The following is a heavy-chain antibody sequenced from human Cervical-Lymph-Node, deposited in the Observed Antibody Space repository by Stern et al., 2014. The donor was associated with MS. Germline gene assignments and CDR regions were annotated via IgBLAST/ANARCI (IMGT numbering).Heavy chain of an antibody. Sequence: MQLVQSGGGLVPPGGSLRLSCVASGFTFSSHWMSWVRQAPGKGLEWVANIKGDGSEKYYVDSVRGRFTISRDNAKNSLYLQMNSLRDEDTALYYCAGDRRAMTVYYWGQGTLVTVSS. CDR1: GFTFSSHW. D-gene: IGHD2-21*02. CDR2: IKGDGSEK. V-gene: IGHV3-7*01. J-gene: IGHJ4*02. CDR3: AGDRRAMTVYY.